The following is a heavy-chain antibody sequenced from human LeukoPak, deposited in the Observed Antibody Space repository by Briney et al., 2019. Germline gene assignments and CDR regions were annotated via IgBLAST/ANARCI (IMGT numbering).Heavy chain of an antibody. CDR3: ARLLYGSGSYHFDY. Sequence: GVSLRLSCAASGFTFSSYAMHWVRQAPGKGLEWVAVISYDGSNKYYADSVKGRFTISRDNSKNTLYLQMNSLRAEDTAVYYCARLLYGSGSYHFDYWGQGTLVTVSS. V-gene: IGHV3-30*04. D-gene: IGHD3-10*01. CDR1: GFTFSSYA. J-gene: IGHJ4*02. CDR2: ISYDGSNK.